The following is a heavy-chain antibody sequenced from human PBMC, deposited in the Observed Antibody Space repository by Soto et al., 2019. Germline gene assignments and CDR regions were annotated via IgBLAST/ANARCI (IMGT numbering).Heavy chain of an antibody. D-gene: IGHD3-10*01. CDR1: GCSISTGGYY. V-gene: IGHV4-39*01. J-gene: IGHJ3*01. CDR2: ISYSGTE. CDR3: VGYYYASGTYYNAF. Sequence: PSETLSLTCIVSGCSISTGGYYLGWIRQPPGKGLEWSGTISYSGTEYYNPALKSRVTVSADTSRNHVSLKLSSVTAADTAVYYCVGYYYASGTYYNAFWRQGTMVT.